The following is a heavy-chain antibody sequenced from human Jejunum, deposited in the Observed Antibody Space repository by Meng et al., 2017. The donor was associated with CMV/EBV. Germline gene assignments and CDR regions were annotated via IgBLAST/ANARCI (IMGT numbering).Heavy chain of an antibody. J-gene: IGHJ4*02. CDR1: YD. V-gene: IGHV3-30*02. Sequence: YDMPWVRQAPGKGLEWVAFTRFDGRHSYNADSVRGRFTSSRDNSKNTLYLQMNRLRAEDTAVYYCAKERRLGSTYYFDSSGYYFDSWGQGSLVTVSS. CDR2: TRFDGRHS. D-gene: IGHD3-22*01. CDR3: AKERRLGSTYYFDSSGYYFDS.